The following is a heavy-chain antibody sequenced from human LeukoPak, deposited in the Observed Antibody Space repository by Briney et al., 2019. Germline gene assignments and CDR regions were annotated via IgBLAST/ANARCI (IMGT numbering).Heavy chain of an antibody. CDR3: ARRGSSSWRPIGWFDP. D-gene: IGHD6-13*01. CDR2: IYYSGST. V-gene: IGHV4-39*01. CDR1: GGSISSSSYY. J-gene: IGHJ5*02. Sequence: SETLSLTCTVSGGSISSSSYYWGWIRQPPGKGQEWIGSIYYSGSTYYNPSLKSRVTISVDTSKNQFSLKLSSVTAADTAVYYCARRGSSSWRPIGWFDPWGQGTLVTVSS.